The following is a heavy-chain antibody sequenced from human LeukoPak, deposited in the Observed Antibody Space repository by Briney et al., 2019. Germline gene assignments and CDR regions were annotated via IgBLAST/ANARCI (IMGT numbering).Heavy chain of an antibody. J-gene: IGHJ4*02. CDR2: IYYSGST. CDR1: GGSISSGGYY. D-gene: IGHD3-9*01. CDR3: ARAFQDYDILTGYRTPWYFDY. Sequence: PSETLSLTCTVSGGSISSGGYYWSWIRQHPGKGLEWIGYIYYSGSTYYNPSLKSRVTISVDTSKNQFSLKLSSVTAADTAVYYCARAFQDYDILTGYRTPWYFDYWGQGTLVTVSS. V-gene: IGHV4-31*03.